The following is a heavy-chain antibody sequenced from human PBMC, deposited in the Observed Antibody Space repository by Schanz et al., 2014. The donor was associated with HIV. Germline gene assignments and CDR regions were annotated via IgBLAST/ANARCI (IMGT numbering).Heavy chain of an antibody. D-gene: IGHD3-3*01. CDR1: GGTFRTYA. V-gene: IGHV1-69*06. Sequence: QVHLVQSGAEVKKPGSSVKVSCKTLGGTFRTYAVSWVRQAPGQGLEWMGGIVPIFGTANYAQKCQDRVTHTADKATSTGYMELSGLTSEDTAVYYCARGPVLAPRTFDIWGQGTMVIVSS. CDR2: IVPIFGTA. CDR3: ARGPVLAPRTFDI. J-gene: IGHJ3*02.